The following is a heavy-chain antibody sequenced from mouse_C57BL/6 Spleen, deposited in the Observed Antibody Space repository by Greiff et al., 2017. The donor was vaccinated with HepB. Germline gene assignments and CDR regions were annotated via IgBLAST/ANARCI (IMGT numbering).Heavy chain of an antibody. CDR2: IRNKANGYTT. Sequence: DVKLVESGGGLVQPGGSLSLSCAASGFTFTDYYMSWVRQPPGKALEWLGFIRNKANGYTTEYSASVKGRFTISRDNSQSILYLQMNALRAEDSATYYCARYMGTTVVARYFDVWGTGTTVTVSS. CDR3: ARYMGTTVVARYFDV. J-gene: IGHJ1*03. V-gene: IGHV7-3*01. CDR1: GFTFTDYY. D-gene: IGHD1-1*01.